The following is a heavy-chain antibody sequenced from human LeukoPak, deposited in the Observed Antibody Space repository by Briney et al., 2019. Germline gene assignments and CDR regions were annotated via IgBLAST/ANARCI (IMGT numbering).Heavy chain of an antibody. Sequence: PSGTLSLTCTVSGGSISSYYWSWIRQPAGKGLEWIGRIYTSGSTNYNPSLKSRVTISVDTSKNQFSLKLSSVTAADTAVYYCARHYRGGDCRGCDYWGQGTLVTVSS. CDR3: ARHYRGGDCRGCDY. CDR2: IYTSGST. CDR1: GGSISSYY. D-gene: IGHD2-21*02. V-gene: IGHV4-4*07. J-gene: IGHJ4*02.